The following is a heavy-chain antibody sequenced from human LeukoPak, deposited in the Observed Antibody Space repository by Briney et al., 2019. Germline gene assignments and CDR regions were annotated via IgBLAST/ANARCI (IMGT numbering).Heavy chain of an antibody. CDR2: ISYDGSNK. J-gene: IGHJ4*02. V-gene: IGHV3-30*03. CDR1: GFTFSSYG. D-gene: IGHD6-13*01. Sequence: PGGSLRLSCAASGFTFSSYGMHWVRQAPGKGLEWVAVISYDGSNKYYADSVKGRFTISRDNSKNTLYLQMNSLGAEDTAVYYCARDSSSSWYWGDYWGQGTLVTVSS. CDR3: ARDSSSSWYWGDY.